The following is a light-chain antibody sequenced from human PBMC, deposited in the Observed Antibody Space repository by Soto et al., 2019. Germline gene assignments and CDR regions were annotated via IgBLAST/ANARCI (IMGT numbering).Light chain of an antibody. CDR2: DAS. CDR3: QQRNDWVT. Sequence: EVVLTQSPATLYFSQGERSTLSCRASQSIRNYLAWYQQKPGQAPRLLIYDASNRATGIPARFSGSGSGTDFILTISSLEPEDSGVYYCQQRNDWVTFGGGTKVDIK. CDR1: QSIRNY. V-gene: IGKV3-11*01. J-gene: IGKJ4*01.